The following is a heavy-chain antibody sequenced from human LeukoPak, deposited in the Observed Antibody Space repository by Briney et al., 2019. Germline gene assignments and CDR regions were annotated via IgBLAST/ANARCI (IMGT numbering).Heavy chain of an antibody. V-gene: IGHV1-18*01. D-gene: IGHD3-10*01. CDR1: GYTFTTYG. CDR3: ARGYYYGSGNYYSNWFDP. J-gene: IGHJ5*02. CDR2: INAHNGNT. Sequence: ASVKVSCTASGYTFTTYGISWVRQAPGQGLEWMGWINAHNGNTKYVEDFQGRITMATDTSTSTAYMELRSLRSDDTAVYYCARGYYYGSGNYYSNWFDPWGQGTLVTVSP.